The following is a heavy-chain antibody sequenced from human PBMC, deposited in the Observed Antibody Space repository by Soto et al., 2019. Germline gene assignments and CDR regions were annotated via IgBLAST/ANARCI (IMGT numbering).Heavy chain of an antibody. CDR3: ARSPSTSSIGTFDI. D-gene: IGHD6-6*01. CDR1: GGSISAFY. V-gene: IGHV4-4*07. Sequence: SETLSLTCTVSGGSISAFYWNWIRQPAGKGLEWIGRIYASGHTIYNPSLESRVAMSVDTSKHQFSLKLNSVTAADTAVYYCARSPSTSSIGTFDIWGQGTVVTVSS. CDR2: IYASGHT. J-gene: IGHJ3*02.